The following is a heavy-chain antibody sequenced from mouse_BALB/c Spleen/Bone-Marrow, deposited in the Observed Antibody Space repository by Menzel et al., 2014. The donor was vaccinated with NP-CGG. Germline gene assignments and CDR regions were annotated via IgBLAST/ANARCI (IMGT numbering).Heavy chain of an antibody. CDR3: ARDKGRVFFDY. J-gene: IGHJ2*01. CDR2: IRNKANGYTT. V-gene: IGHV7-3*02. CDR1: GFTFTDYY. Sequence: EXQLQESGGGLVQPGGSLRLSCATSGFTFTDYYMNWVRQPPGKALEWLGFIRNKANGYTTEYSASVKGRFTISRDNSQNILYLQMNTLRAEDSATYYCARDKGRVFFDYWGQGTTLXVSS.